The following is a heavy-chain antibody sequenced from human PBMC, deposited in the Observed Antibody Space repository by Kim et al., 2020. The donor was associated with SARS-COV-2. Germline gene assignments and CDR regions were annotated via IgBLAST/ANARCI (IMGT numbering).Heavy chain of an antibody. V-gene: IGHV4-34*01. Sequence: SETLSLTCAVYGGSFSGYYWSWIRQPPGKGLEWIGEINHSGSTNYNPSLKSRVTISVDTSKNQFSLKLSSVTAADTAVYYCAGRSSLLRFLEWLQRGIYWGQGTLVTVSS. J-gene: IGHJ4*02. CDR2: INHSGST. D-gene: IGHD3-3*01. CDR1: GGSFSGYY. CDR3: AGRSSLLRFLEWLQRGIY.